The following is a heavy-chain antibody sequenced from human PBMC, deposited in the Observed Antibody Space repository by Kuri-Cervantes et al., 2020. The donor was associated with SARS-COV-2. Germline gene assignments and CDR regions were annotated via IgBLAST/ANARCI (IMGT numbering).Heavy chain of an antibody. J-gene: IGHJ4*02. CDR3: ARDVGYGGSSELDITYFDC. V-gene: IGHV1-18*01. CDR1: RDTFTTFG. Sequence: ASVNVSCKASRDTFTTFGFSWVRQAPGQGLEWMGGIIPFFGTPSYAQKLQGRVTMTTDTSTSTAYMELRSLRSDDTAVYFCARDVGYGGSSELDITYFDCWGQGTLVTVSS. D-gene: IGHD4-23*01. CDR2: IIPFFGTP.